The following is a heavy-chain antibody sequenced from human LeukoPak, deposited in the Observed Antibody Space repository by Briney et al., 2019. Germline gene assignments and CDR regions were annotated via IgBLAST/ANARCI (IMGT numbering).Heavy chain of an antibody. CDR3: ARDLTY. CDR1: GFTFSGYS. Sequence: GGSLRLSCAASGFTFSGYSMNWVRQAPGQGLEWVSYISSGSTTIYCADSVKGRFTISRDNAKNSLYLQMNSLRDEDTAVYYCARDLTYWGQGTLVTVSS. CDR2: ISSGSTTI. V-gene: IGHV3-48*02. J-gene: IGHJ4*02.